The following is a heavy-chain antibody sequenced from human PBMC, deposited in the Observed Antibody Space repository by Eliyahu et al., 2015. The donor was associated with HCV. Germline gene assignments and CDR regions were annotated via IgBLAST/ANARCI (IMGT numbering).Heavy chain of an antibody. CDR2: INAGGTT. D-gene: IGHD6-19*01. V-gene: IGHV3-53*01. CDR1: GFXVXTXY. J-gene: IGHJ4*02. Sequence: EVQLVXSGGTLIQPGXSLRLSCVASGFXVXTXYITWVRQAPGKGPEWGSGINAGGTTFHADSVKGRLTISRDNSKNTVYLQMNTLRAEDTAVYYCARDSSNRYGVSGPLDNWGQGTLVTVSS. CDR3: ARDSSNRYGVSGPLDN.